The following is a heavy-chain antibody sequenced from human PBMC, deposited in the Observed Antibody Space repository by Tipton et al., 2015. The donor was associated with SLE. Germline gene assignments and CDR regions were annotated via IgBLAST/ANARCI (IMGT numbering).Heavy chain of an antibody. CDR1: GFTFSSYA. CDR2: IYSGGST. V-gene: IGHV3-23*03. Sequence: SLRLSCAASGFTFSSYAMSWVRQAPGKGLEWVSVIYSGGSTYYADSVKGRFTISRDNSKNTLYLQMNSLRAEDTAVYYCARETPQAQILDYWGQGNLVTVSS. CDR3: ARETPQAQILDY. J-gene: IGHJ4*02.